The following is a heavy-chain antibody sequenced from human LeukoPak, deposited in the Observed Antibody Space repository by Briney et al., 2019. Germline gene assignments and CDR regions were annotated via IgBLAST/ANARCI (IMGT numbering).Heavy chain of an antibody. CDR2: ISWNSGSI. CDR1: GFTFDDYA. J-gene: IGHJ4*02. Sequence: PGGSLRLSCAASGFTFDDYAMHWVRQAPGKGLEWVSGISWNSGSIGYADSVKGRFTISRDNAKNSLYLQMNSLRAEDMALYYCAKDIGGYGSGGYFDYWGQGTLVTVSS. CDR3: AKDIGGYGSGGYFDY. V-gene: IGHV3-9*03. D-gene: IGHD3-10*01.